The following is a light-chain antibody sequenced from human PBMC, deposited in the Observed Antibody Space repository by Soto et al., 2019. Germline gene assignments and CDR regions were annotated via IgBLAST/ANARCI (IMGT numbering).Light chain of an antibody. Sequence: DIQMTQSPSTLSASVGDRVTITCRASQGISSWLAWYQQKPGKAPKLLIYDASSLESGVPSRFSGSGSGTEFTLTISRLQPDDFATYYCQQYNSYSETFGQGTKLEIK. CDR3: QQYNSYSET. CDR2: DAS. J-gene: IGKJ2*01. CDR1: QGISSW. V-gene: IGKV1-5*01.